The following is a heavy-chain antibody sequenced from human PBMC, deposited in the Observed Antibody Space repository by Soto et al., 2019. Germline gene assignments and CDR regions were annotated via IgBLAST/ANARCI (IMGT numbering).Heavy chain of an antibody. D-gene: IGHD6-19*01. Sequence: PGGSLRLSCAASGFTFSSYGMHWVRQAPGKGLEWVAVISYDGSNKYYADSVKGRFTISRDNSKNTLYLQMNSLRAEDTAVYYCANIGYSSGCCPLYGMDVWSQGTTVTVSS. CDR2: ISYDGSNK. CDR1: GFTFSSYG. CDR3: ANIGYSSGCCPLYGMDV. J-gene: IGHJ6*02. V-gene: IGHV3-30*18.